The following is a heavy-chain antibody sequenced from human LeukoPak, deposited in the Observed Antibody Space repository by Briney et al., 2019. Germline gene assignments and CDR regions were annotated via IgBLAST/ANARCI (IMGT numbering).Heavy chain of an antibody. CDR2: ISSSGSTI. J-gene: IGHJ3*02. D-gene: IGHD7-27*01. CDR1: GFTSSSYW. CDR3: ARARNWGNDAFDI. V-gene: IGHV3-48*04. Sequence: GGSLRLSCAASGFTSSSYWMTWVRQAPGKGLEWVSYISSSGSTIYYADSVKGRFTISRDNAKNSLYLQMNSLRAEDTAVYYCARARNWGNDAFDIWGQGTMVTVSS.